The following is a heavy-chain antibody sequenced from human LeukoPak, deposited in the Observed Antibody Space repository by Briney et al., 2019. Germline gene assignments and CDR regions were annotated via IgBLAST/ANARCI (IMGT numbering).Heavy chain of an antibody. CDR1: SDSISSSSYL. CDR2: IYYSGST. Sequence: PSETLSLTCSVSSDSISSSSYLWVWVRQPPGKGLEWIGSIYYSGSTYYNPSLKSRVTISVDTSKNQFSLKLSSVTAADTAVYYCASPAYYDFWSGYYDGMDVWGQGTTVTVSS. V-gene: IGHV4-39*01. J-gene: IGHJ6*02. D-gene: IGHD3-3*01. CDR3: ASPAYYDFWSGYYDGMDV.